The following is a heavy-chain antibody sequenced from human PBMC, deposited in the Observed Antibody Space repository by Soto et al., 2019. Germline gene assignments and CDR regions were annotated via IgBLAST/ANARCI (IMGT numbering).Heavy chain of an antibody. CDR3: ARLLKYCTNGVCYVWFHP. D-gene: IGHD2-8*01. CDR2: IYYSGST. Sequence: QVQLQESGPGLVKPSQTLSLTCTVSGGSISSGGYYWSWIRQHPGNGLECIGYIYYSGSTYYNPSLKSRVTRSVYTSKNQFSLKLSSVTTADTAVYYWARLLKYCTNGVCYVWFHPWGQGTLVTVSS. V-gene: IGHV4-31*03. CDR1: GGSISSGGYY. J-gene: IGHJ5*02.